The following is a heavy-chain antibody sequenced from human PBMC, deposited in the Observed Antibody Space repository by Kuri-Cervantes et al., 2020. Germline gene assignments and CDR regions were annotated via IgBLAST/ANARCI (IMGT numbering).Heavy chain of an antibody. CDR1: GFTFSSYG. CDR2: IWYDGSNK. J-gene: IGHJ6*02. D-gene: IGHD3-3*01. V-gene: IGHV3-33*06. Sequence: GESLKISCAASGFTFSSYGMHWVRQAPGKGLERVAVIWYDGSNKYYADSVKGRFTISRDNSKNTLYLQMNSLRAEDTAVYYCAKEIGSYDFWSGYFAYYYYGMDVWGQGTTVTVS. CDR3: AKEIGSYDFWSGYFAYYYYGMDV.